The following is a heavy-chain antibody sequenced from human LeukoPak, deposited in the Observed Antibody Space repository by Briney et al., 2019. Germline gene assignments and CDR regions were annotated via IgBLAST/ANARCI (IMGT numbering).Heavy chain of an antibody. V-gene: IGHV3-23*01. CDR3: AELGITMIGGV. CDR1: GCTFSSFA. CDR2: ISGSGAGT. J-gene: IGHJ6*04. D-gene: IGHD3-10*02. Sequence: GGALRLSCAASGCTFSSFAMSWVRQAPGKGLDWVSSISGSGAGTYYADSVKGRFTISRDNAKNSLYLQMNSLRAEDPAVYYCAELGITMIGGVWGKGTTVTISS.